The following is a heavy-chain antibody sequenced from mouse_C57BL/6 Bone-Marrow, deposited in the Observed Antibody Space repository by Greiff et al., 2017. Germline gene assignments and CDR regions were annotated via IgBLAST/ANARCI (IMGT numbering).Heavy chain of an antibody. V-gene: IGHV14-4*01. CDR1: GFNIKDDY. Sequence: EVQLQQSGAELVRPGASVKLSCTASGFNIKDDYMHWVKQRPEQGLEWIGWIDPENGDTEYASKFQGKATITADTSSNTSYLQLSRLTSEDTAVYYCTDPSYDGYYFDVWGTGTTVTVSS. CDR3: TDPSYDGYYFDV. CDR2: IDPENGDT. J-gene: IGHJ1*03. D-gene: IGHD2-3*01.